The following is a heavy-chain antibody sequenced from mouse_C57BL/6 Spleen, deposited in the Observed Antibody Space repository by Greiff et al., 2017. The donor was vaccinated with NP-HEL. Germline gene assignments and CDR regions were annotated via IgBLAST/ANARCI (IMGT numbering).Heavy chain of an antibody. CDR3: SRREIYYDYDFAY. CDR2: FHPYNDDT. CDR1: GYTFTTYP. J-gene: IGHJ3*01. D-gene: IGHD2-4*01. V-gene: IGHV1-47*01. Sequence: QVQLQQSGAELVKPGASVKMSCKASGYTFTTYPIEWMKQNHGKSLEWIGNFHPYNDDTKYNEKFKGKATLTVDKSSSTVYLELSRLTSDDSAVYYCSRREIYYDYDFAYWGQGTLVTVSA.